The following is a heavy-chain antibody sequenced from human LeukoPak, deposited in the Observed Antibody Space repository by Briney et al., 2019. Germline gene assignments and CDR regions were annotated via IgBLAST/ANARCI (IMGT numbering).Heavy chain of an antibody. V-gene: IGHV3-48*03. CDR1: GFTFSSYE. J-gene: IGHJ6*02. D-gene: IGHD6-13*01. CDR2: ISSSGSTI. Sequence: GGSLRLSCAASGFTFSSYEMNWVRQAPGKGLEWVSYISSSGSTIYYADSVKGRFTISRDNAKNSLYLQMNSLRAEDTAVYYCARLWGIAAAGNPGSSGWGYYYYYYGMDVWGQGTTVTVSS. CDR3: ARLWGIAAAGNPGSSGWGYYYYYYGMDV.